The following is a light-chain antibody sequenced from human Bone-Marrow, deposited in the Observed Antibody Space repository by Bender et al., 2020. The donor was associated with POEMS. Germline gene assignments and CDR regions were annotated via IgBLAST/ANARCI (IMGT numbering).Light chain of an antibody. CDR3: AVWDDSLNGWV. CDR2: SDH. J-gene: IGLJ3*02. V-gene: IGLV1-44*01. Sequence: QSVLTQPPSASGTPGQRVTIACSGSSSNIGSNTVSWYQQLPGTAPKLLIYSDHRRPSEVPDRFSGSRSGTSASLAISGLQSEDEADYYCAVWDDSLNGWVFGGGTKLTVL. CDR1: SSNIGSNT.